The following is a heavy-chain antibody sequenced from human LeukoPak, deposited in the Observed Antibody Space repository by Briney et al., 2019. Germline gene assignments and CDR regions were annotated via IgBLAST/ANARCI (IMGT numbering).Heavy chain of an antibody. V-gene: IGHV3-11*06. CDR1: GFTFSDYY. CDR3: ASGWFGEGNY. D-gene: IGHD3-10*01. J-gene: IGHJ4*02. CDR2: ISSSSSYT. Sequence: GGSLRLSCAASGFTFSDYYMSWIRHAPGKGLEWVSYISSSSSYTNYADSVKGRFTISRDNAKNSLYLQMNSLRAEDTAVYYCASGWFGEGNYWGQGTLVTVSS.